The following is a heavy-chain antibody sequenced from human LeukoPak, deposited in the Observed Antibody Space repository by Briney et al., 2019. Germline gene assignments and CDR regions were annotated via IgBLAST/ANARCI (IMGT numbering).Heavy chain of an antibody. J-gene: IGHJ4*02. CDR1: GFSFSSYE. Sequence: GGSLRLSCAASGFSFSSYEMNWVRQAPGKGLEGVSHISSDGRVGTYLDSVRGRFTMSRDNAKNFLFVQMNGLRAEDTAVYYCARDTLNGPFVISLDFWGQGALVTVSS. CDR3: ARDTLNGPFVISLDF. V-gene: IGHV3-48*03. D-gene: IGHD3-9*01. CDR2: ISSDGRVG.